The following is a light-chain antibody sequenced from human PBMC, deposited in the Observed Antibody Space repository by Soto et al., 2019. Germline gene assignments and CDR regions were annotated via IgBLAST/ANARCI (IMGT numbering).Light chain of an antibody. CDR1: QSITNY. Sequence: DIQMTQSPSSLSAFVGDRVTITCRPSQSITNYLNWYQQKPGKAPKLLIYAASRLQSGVPSRFSGSGSGTDFTLTFSSLQPEDSATYYCQQSYSTPRTFGQGTKVDIK. V-gene: IGKV1-39*01. CDR3: QQSYSTPRT. CDR2: AAS. J-gene: IGKJ1*01.